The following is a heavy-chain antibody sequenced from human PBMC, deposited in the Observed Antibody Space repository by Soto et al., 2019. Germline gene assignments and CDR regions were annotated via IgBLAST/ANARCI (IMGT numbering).Heavy chain of an antibody. V-gene: IGHV4-34*01. CDR3: ARGLDSEDPRDPYYYDGMAV. CDR2: INHSGST. J-gene: IGHJ6*02. CDR1: GGSFCGYY. D-gene: IGHD2-2*03. Sequence: QVQLQQWGAGLLKPSETLSLTCAVYGGSFCGYYWSWIRQPPGKGLEWIGEINHSGSTNYNPSLKSRVTISVGTSKNQFSLKLSSVTAADTAVYYCARGLDSEDPRDPYYYDGMAVWGQGTTVTVSS.